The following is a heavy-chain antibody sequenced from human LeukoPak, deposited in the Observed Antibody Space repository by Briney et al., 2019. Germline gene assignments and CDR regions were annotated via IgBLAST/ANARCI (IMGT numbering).Heavy chain of an antibody. D-gene: IGHD3-16*01. J-gene: IGHJ5*02. Sequence: SETLSFACTVSGGSISSYYWSWIRQPPGKGLEWIGYIYYSGSTNYNPSLKSRVTISVDTSKNQFSLKLSSVTAADTAVYYCARVRLWWFDPWGQGTLVTVSS. V-gene: IGHV4-59*01. CDR3: ARVRLWWFDP. CDR2: IYYSGST. CDR1: GGSISSYY.